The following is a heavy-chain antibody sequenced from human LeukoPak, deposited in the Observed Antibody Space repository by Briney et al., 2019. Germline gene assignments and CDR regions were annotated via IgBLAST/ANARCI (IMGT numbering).Heavy chain of an antibody. D-gene: IGHD2-2*01. CDR3: ARLIVPAAMLSAFDI. Sequence: PGGSLRLSCAASGFTFSSYSMNWVRPAPGKGLEWVSSISSSSSYIYYTDSVKGRFTISRDNAKNSLYLQMNSLRAEDTAVYYCARLIVPAAMLSAFDIWGQGTMVTVSS. V-gene: IGHV3-21*01. J-gene: IGHJ3*02. CDR1: GFTFSSYS. CDR2: ISSSSSYI.